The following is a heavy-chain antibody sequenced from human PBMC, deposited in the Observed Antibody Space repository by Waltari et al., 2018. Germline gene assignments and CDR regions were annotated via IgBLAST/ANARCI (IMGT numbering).Heavy chain of an antibody. CDR3: ARVLEEYSSSWYFDY. D-gene: IGHD6-13*01. V-gene: IGHV1-18*01. Sequence: QVQLVQSGAEVKKPGASVKVSCKASGYTFTSYGISWVRQAPGQGLEWMGWISAYNGNTNHAQKLQDRVTMTTDTSTSTAYMELRSLRSDDTAVYYCARVLEEYSSSWYFDYWGQGTLVTVSS. CDR2: ISAYNGNT. J-gene: IGHJ4*02. CDR1: GYTFTSYG.